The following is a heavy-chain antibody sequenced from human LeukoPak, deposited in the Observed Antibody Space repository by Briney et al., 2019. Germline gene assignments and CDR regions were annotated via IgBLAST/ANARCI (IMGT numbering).Heavy chain of an antibody. D-gene: IGHD5-18*01. CDR1: GYTFTGYY. V-gene: IGHV1-2*02. CDR3: SRGSGISYGGIDY. CDR2: IHPKSGDT. Sequence: GASVKVSCKASGYTFTGYYLHWVQQAPGQGLEWMGWIHPKSGDTKYAQKFLGRVTLTRDTSTTIVYMELKWLTSDDTAVYYCSRGSGISYGGIDYWGQGTLVTVSS. J-gene: IGHJ4*02.